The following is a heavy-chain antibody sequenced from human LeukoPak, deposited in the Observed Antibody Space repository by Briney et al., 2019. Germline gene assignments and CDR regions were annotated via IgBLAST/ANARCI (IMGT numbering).Heavy chain of an antibody. CDR1: GYTFTGYY. J-gene: IGHJ3*02. CDR2: INTNSGGT. D-gene: IGHD3-10*01. Sequence: ASVKVSCKASGYTFTGYYMHWVRQAPGQGLEWMGWINTNSGGTNYAQKFQGRVTMTRDTSISTAYMELSRLRSDDTAVYYCASEVRGVIIAQDAFDIWGQGTMVTVS. CDR3: ASEVRGVIIAQDAFDI. V-gene: IGHV1-2*02.